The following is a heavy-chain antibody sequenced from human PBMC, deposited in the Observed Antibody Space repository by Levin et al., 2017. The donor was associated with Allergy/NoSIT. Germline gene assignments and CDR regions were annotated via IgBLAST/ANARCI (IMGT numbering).Heavy chain of an antibody. J-gene: IGHJ4*02. V-gene: IGHV3-72*01. D-gene: IGHD6-19*01. CDR1: EFTFSDHY. CDR2: SRDKAKSYST. Sequence: PGGSLRLSCAASEFTFSDHYMDWVRQAPGKGLEWVGRSRDKAKSYSTDYAASVKGRFTISRDDSKNSLYLQMNSLKIEDTAVYYCARMVPVSDWYSPDYWGQGTLVTVSS. CDR3: ARMVPVSDWYSPDY.